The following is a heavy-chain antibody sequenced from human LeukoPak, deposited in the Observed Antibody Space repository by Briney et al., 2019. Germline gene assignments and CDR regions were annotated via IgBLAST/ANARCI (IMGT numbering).Heavy chain of an antibody. J-gene: IGHJ4*02. Sequence: GGSLRPSCAASGFTFSSYEMNWVRQAPGKGLEWVSYISSSGSTIYYADSVKGRFTISRDNAKNSLYLQMNSLRAEDTAVYYCARNYYGSSGYHDYGYWGQGTLVTVSS. CDR3: ARNYYGSSGYHDYGY. CDR1: GFTFSSYE. D-gene: IGHD3-22*01. V-gene: IGHV3-48*03. CDR2: ISSSGSTI.